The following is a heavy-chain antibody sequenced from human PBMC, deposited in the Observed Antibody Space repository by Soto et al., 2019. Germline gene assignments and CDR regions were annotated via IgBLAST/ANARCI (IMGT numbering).Heavy chain of an antibody. J-gene: IGHJ4*02. CDR2: ISNDGSKK. D-gene: IGHD6-19*01. Sequence: VGSLRLSCAASGFAFTNYGIHWVRQAPGKGLEWVAHISNDGSKKFYGDSVKGRFTISRDNSENTVYLQMTSLRPDDTAVFYCARDVAMPTGLGLGYWGQGTLVTVSS. CDR1: GFAFTNYG. V-gene: IGHV3-30*03. CDR3: ARDVAMPTGLGLGY.